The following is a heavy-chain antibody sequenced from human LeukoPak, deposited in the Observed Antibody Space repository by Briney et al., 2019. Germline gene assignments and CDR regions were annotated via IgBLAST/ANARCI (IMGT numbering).Heavy chain of an antibody. J-gene: IGHJ4*02. CDR3: ARAGFDWLFDY. CDR1: GGSISSYY. V-gene: IGHV4-59*01. Sequence: PSETLSLTCAVSGGSISSYYWSWIRQPPGKGLEWIGYIYYGGSTNYNPSLKSRVTISVDTSKNQFSLKLSSVTAADTAVYYCARAGFDWLFDYWGQGTLVTVSS. D-gene: IGHD3-9*01. CDR2: IYYGGST.